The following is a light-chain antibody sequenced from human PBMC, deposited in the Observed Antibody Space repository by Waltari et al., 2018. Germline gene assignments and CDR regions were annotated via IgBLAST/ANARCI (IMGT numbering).Light chain of an antibody. V-gene: IGKV4-1*01. Sequence: DIVMTQSPDSLAVSLGERATINCKSSQRVLYSSNNNNYLAWDQQKPGQPPKLRIYGASTRESGLPDRFSGSGSGTDFTLTISSLQAEDVAVYYFQQYYSTPFTFGPGTKLDIK. CDR2: GAS. CDR1: QRVLYSSNNNNY. CDR3: QQYYSTPFT. J-gene: IGKJ3*01.